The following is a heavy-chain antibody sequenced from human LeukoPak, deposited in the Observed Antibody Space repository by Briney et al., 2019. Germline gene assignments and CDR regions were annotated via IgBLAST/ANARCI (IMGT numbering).Heavy chain of an antibody. CDR3: ARARGYIYGYPFDY. J-gene: IGHJ4*02. CDR2: VYTGGPT. Sequence: SQTLSLTCTVSGGSISIGSYYWTWIRQSAGKGLECIVRVYTGGPTNYNPSLKSRVTISVDTTKNQFSQKKSSVTAADTAVDYCARARGYIYGYPFDYWGQGTLVTVSS. V-gene: IGHV4-61*02. D-gene: IGHD5-18*01. CDR1: GGSISIGSYY.